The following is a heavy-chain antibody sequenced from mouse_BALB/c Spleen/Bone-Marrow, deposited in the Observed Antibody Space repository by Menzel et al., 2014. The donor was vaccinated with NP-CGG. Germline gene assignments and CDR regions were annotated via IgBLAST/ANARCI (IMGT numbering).Heavy chain of an antibody. CDR2: IYPGDGST. D-gene: IGHD3-2*01. J-gene: IGHJ3*01. Sequence: QVQLQQSGPELVKPGALVKISCKASGYTFTSYVINWVKQRPGQGLEWIGWIYPGDGSTKYNEKFKGKATLTADKSSSTAYMQLSSLTSETSAVYFCASSGDSSGYGIAYWGQGTLVTVSA. CDR1: GYTFTSYV. V-gene: IGHV1S56*01. CDR3: ASSGDSSGYGIAY.